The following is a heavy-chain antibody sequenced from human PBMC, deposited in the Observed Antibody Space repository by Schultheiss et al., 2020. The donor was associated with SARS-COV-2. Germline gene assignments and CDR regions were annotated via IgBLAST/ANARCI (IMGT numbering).Heavy chain of an antibody. CDR2: ISSNGGST. J-gene: IGHJ5*02. Sequence: GGSLRLSCAASGFTFSSYAMHWVRQAPGKGLEYVSAISSNGGSTYYADSVKGRFTISRDNSKNTLYLQMNSLRAEDTAVYYCARDDGDYPEYNWFDPWGQGTLVTVSS. CDR3: ARDDGDYPEYNWFDP. CDR1: GFTFSSYA. V-gene: IGHV3-64*04. D-gene: IGHD4-17*01.